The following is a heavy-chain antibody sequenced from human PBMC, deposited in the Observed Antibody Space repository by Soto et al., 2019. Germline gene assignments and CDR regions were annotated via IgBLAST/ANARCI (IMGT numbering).Heavy chain of an antibody. J-gene: IGHJ4*02. CDR3: ARGGKIAARPLDD. Sequence: QVQLVQSGAEVKKPGASVKVSCKASGYTFTTYYMHWVRQAPGQGLEWMGIINPSGGGTSYAQKFQGRGTMTRDTSTSTLYMELSSLRSDDTAVYYCARGGKIAARPLDDWGQGTLVTVSS. V-gene: IGHV1-46*01. CDR2: INPSGGGT. D-gene: IGHD6-6*01. CDR1: GYTFTTYY.